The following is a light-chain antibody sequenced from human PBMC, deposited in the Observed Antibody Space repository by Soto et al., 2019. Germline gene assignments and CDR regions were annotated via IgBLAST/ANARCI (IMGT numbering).Light chain of an antibody. CDR3: QQRGKWPST. CDR2: DAY. J-gene: IGKJ2*01. Sequence: EVVLTQSPDTLSLSPEETAALSCRASQSVDRYVAWYQQKLGQAPRLLIYDAYTRATGVGDRFTGSGSATDSSLTKISLEPEDFAVDYSQQRGKWPSTFGQGTKVEMK. CDR1: QSVDRY. V-gene: IGKV3-11*01.